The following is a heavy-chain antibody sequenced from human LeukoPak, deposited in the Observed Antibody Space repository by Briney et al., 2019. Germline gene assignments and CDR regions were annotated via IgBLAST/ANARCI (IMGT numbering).Heavy chain of an antibody. V-gene: IGHV3-30-3*01. Sequence: GGSLRLSCAASGFTFSDYYMSWIRQAPGKGLEWVAVISYDGSNKYYADSVKGRFTISRDNSKNTLYLQMNSLRAEDTAVYYCARDGIAAAVGWFDPWGQGTLVTVSS. J-gene: IGHJ5*02. CDR3: ARDGIAAAVGWFDP. CDR1: GFTFSDYY. D-gene: IGHD6-13*01. CDR2: ISYDGSNK.